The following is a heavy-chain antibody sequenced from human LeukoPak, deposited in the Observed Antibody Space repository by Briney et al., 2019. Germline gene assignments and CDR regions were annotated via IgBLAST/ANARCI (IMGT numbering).Heavy chain of an antibody. J-gene: IGHJ6*02. V-gene: IGHV3-66*02. Sequence: GGSLRLSWAASGFTVSSNYMSWVRQAPVKGLEWVSVIYSGGSTYYADSVKGRFTIPRDNSKNTLYLQMNSLRAEDTAVYYCAGGLDTGYYYYYGMDVWGQGTTVTVSS. CDR1: GFTVSSNY. CDR2: IYSGGST. CDR3: AGGLDTGYYYYYGMDV. D-gene: IGHD3-9*01.